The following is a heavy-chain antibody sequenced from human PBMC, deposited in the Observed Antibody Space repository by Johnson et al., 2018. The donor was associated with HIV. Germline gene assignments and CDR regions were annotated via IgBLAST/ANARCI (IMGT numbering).Heavy chain of an antibody. CDR3: ARGCRDGYTCDAFDV. CDR2: LNSGGGT. V-gene: IGHV3-66*01. D-gene: IGHD5-24*01. CDR1: GFTFDDYA. J-gene: IGHJ3*01. Sequence: VQLVESGGGLVQPGRSLRLSCAASGFTFDDYAMHWVRQAPGKGLEWVSVLNSGGGTYFADSVTGRFTISRDNAKNTLYLQMHSLRAEDTAVYFCARGCRDGYTCDAFDVWGRGTRVTVSS.